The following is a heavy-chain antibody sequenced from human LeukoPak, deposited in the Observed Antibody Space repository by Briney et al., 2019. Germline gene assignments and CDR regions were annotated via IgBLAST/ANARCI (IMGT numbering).Heavy chain of an antibody. V-gene: IGHV3-48*03. D-gene: IGHD2-15*01. J-gene: IGHJ4*02. CDR3: ARAPEYCSGGSCTRGLGLY. CDR1: GFTFSSYE. CDR2: VSDSGTIM. Sequence: PGGSLRLSCAASGFTFSSYEMNWVRQAPGRGLEWVSYVSDSGTIMYCADSVKGRFTISRDNAKNSLFLQMNSLRAEDTAVYYCARAPEYCSGGSCTRGLGLYWGQGTLVTVSS.